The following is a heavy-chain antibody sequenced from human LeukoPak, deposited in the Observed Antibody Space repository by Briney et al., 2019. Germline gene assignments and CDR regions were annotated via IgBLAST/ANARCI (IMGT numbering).Heavy chain of an antibody. Sequence: GGSLRLSCAASGFTVSSNYMSWVRQAPGKGLEWVSVIYSGGSTYYADSVKGRFTISRDNSKNTLYLQMNSLRAEDTAVFYCAKGGLDYYDSSGYYDPFDLWGQGTKVTVSS. CDR3: AKGGLDYYDSSGYYDPFDL. CDR1: GFTVSSNY. CDR2: IYSGGST. J-gene: IGHJ3*01. V-gene: IGHV3-53*01. D-gene: IGHD3-22*01.